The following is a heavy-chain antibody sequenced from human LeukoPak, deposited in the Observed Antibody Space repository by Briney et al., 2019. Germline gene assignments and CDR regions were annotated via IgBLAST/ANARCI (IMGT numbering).Heavy chain of an antibody. V-gene: IGHV3-23*01. J-gene: IGHJ4*02. CDR2: ISGSGGST. CDR1: GFTFSSYA. Sequence: PGGSLRLSCAASGFTFSSYAMSWVRQAPGKGLEWVSAISGSGGSTYYADSVKGRFTISRDNSKNTLYLQMNSLRAEDTAVYYCAKVGGSSAGVSYYFDYWGQGTLVTVSS. D-gene: IGHD6-13*01. CDR3: AKVGGSSAGVSYYFDY.